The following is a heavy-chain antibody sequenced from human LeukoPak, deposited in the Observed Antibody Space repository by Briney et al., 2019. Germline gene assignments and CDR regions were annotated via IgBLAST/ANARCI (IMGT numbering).Heavy chain of an antibody. D-gene: IGHD1-1*01. J-gene: IGHJ4*02. CDR2: IYSDSTT. V-gene: IGHV3-53*05. Sequence: PGGSLRLSCAASGFTVSSNFMSWVRQAPGKGLEWVSIIYSDSTTYYADSVKGRFTISRDNSKNTLYLQMSSLRAEDTAVYYCATAGGQLIHGFGYFEYWGQGTLVTVSS. CDR1: GFTVSSNF. CDR3: ATAGGQLIHGFGYFEY.